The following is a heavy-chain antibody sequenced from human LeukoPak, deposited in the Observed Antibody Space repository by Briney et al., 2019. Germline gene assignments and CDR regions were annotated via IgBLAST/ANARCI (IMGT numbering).Heavy chain of an antibody. V-gene: IGHV3-23*01. D-gene: IGHD3-10*01. CDR2: ISGSDDGT. Sequence: GGSLRLSCAASGFTFSRCGMTWVRKAPGKGLEWVSSISGSDDGTYYADSVKGRFTISRDNSKNTVYLQMNSLSAEDTAIYYCAKRGPIYSATPGNYFDHWGQGTLVTVSS. CDR3: AKRGPIYSATPGNYFDH. CDR1: GFTFSRCG. J-gene: IGHJ4*02.